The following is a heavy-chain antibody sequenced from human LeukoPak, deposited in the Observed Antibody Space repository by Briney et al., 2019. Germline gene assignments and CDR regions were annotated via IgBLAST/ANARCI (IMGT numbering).Heavy chain of an antibody. CDR3: ATALTRFFGSSSFFDY. Sequence: ASVKVSCKASGGTFSSYAISWVRQAPGQGLEWMGGFDPEDGETIYAQKFQGRVTMTEDTSTDTAYMELSSLRSEDTAVYYCATALTRFFGSSSFFDYWGQGTLVTVSS. CDR2: FDPEDGET. J-gene: IGHJ4*02. D-gene: IGHD6-6*01. V-gene: IGHV1-24*01. CDR1: GGTFSSYA.